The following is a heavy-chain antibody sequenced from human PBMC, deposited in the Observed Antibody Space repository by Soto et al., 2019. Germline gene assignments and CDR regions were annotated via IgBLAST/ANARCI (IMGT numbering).Heavy chain of an antibody. J-gene: IGHJ6*02. CDR2: ISYDGSNK. CDR1: GFNISNYG. V-gene: IGHV3-30*03. D-gene: IGHD2-2*01. CDR3: ATPAGLAPAHYYGVDV. Sequence: VQLVESGGGVVQPGRSLRLSCAASGFNISNYGFHWVRQAPGKGLEWVAVISYDGSNKYYADFVKGRFTISRDNSKNTLYLQTNSLGAEDTAVFYCATPAGLAPAHYYGVDVWGQGTTVTVSS.